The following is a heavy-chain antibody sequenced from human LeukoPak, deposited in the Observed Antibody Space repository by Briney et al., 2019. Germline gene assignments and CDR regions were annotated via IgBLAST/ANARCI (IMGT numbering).Heavy chain of an antibody. CDR3: AKEAYFYMDV. V-gene: IGHV3-23*01. CDR2: IHLSGGTT. CDR1: GFTLNNYV. Sequence: GGSLRLSCTASGFTLNNYVMAWVRQAPGKGLEWVSTIHLSGGTTYYADSVKGRFTISRDSSKNSLYLQMNNLRPEDTALYYCAKEAYFYMDVWGKGTTVTISS. J-gene: IGHJ6*03.